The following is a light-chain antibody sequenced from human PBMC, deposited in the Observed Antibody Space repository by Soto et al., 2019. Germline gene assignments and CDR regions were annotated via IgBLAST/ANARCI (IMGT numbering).Light chain of an antibody. CDR3: QQYGSSPIP. Sequence: EIVLTQSPGTLSLSPGERATLSCRASQSVSSSYLAWYQQKPGQAPRLLIYGASSRATGIPDRFSGSGSGTDFTLTISRLEPEDFAVYYCQQYGSSPIPFGQGTRREIK. CDR1: QSVSSSY. V-gene: IGKV3-20*01. J-gene: IGKJ5*01. CDR2: GAS.